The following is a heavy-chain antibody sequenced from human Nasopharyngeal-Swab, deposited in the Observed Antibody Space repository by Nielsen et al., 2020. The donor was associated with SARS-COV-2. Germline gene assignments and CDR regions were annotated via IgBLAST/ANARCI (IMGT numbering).Heavy chain of an antibody. J-gene: IGHJ6*02. Sequence: GESLKISCAASGFTFSSYGMHWVRQAPGKGLEWVAVIWYDGSNKYYADSVKGRFTISRDNSKNTLYLQMNSLRAEDTAVYYCAVYYYGSGSYPWGFFGYYYYGMDVWGQGTTVTVSS. V-gene: IGHV3-33*01. CDR1: GFTFSSYG. D-gene: IGHD3-10*01. CDR2: IWYDGSNK. CDR3: AVYYYGSGSYPWGFFGYYYYGMDV.